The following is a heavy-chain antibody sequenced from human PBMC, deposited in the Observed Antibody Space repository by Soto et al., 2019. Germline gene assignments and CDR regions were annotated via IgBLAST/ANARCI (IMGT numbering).Heavy chain of an antibody. D-gene: IGHD3-10*01. J-gene: IGHJ4*01. CDR2: FKSKTDGGSA. Sequence: PGGSLRLSCAASGFTFTNAWMNWVRQAPGKGLQWVGHFKSKTDGGSADYAAPVKGRFAVSRDDSKNIVYLQMNSVKIEDTGVYYCTTDSRTTMPEVRFDYWGHGTLVTVSS. V-gene: IGHV3-15*07. CDR3: TTDSRTTMPEVRFDY. CDR1: GFTFTNAW.